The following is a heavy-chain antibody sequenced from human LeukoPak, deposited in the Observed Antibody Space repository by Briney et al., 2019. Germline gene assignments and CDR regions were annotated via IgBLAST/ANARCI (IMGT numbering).Heavy chain of an antibody. CDR3: VRDRGEWSYSHDY. CDR1: GASISSNW. CDR2: IHHSGSA. D-gene: IGHD3-10*01. Sequence: SGTLSLTCAVSGASISSNWWNWVRQSPGKGLEWIGEIHHSGSANYNPSLKSRVTISLDTSENQFSLRLSSVTAADTAVYYCVRDRGEWSYSHDYWGQGTLVTVSS. V-gene: IGHV4-4*02. J-gene: IGHJ4*02.